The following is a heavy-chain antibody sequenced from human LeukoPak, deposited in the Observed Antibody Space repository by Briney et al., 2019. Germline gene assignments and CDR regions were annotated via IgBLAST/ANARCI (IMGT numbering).Heavy chain of an antibody. J-gene: IGHJ4*02. V-gene: IGHV4-39*01. D-gene: IGHD3-22*01. CDR2: IYYSGST. CDR1: GGSISSSSYN. Sequence: SETLSLTCAVSGGSISSSSYNWGWIRQPPGKGLEWIGSIYYSGSTYYNPSLKSRVTISADMSKNQFSLKVSSVTATDTAVYYCASLSTDYYDSSGNDYWGQGTLVTVSS. CDR3: ASLSTDYYDSSGNDY.